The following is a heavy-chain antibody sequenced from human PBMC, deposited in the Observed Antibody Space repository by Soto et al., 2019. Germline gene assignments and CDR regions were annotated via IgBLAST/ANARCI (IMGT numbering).Heavy chain of an antibody. J-gene: IGHJ4*02. CDR3: ARLNTAMAYAFDY. V-gene: IGHV4-39*01. CDR1: GGSFSSSSYY. CDR2: IYYSGST. D-gene: IGHD5-18*01. Sequence: SETLSLTCTVSGGSFSSSSYYWGWIRQPPGKGLDWIGSIYYSGSTYYNPSLKSRATISVDTSKNQFSLKLSSVTAADTAVYYCARLNTAMAYAFDYWGQGTLVTVSS.